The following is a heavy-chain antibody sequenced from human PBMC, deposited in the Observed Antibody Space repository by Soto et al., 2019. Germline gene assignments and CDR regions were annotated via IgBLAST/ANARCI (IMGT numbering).Heavy chain of an antibody. J-gene: IGHJ4*02. CDR2: IFYSGST. Sequence: QVQLQESGPGLVKPSQTLSLTCTVSGASISSGDYNWSWIRQPPGKGLEWIGYIFYSGSTYYNPSLESRITISVDTSKNQFSLKVSSVTVADTAVYYCARGRAYRPFDYWGQGSLVSVSS. CDR1: GASISSGDYN. CDR3: ARGRAYRPFDY. D-gene: IGHD3-16*02. V-gene: IGHV4-30-4*01.